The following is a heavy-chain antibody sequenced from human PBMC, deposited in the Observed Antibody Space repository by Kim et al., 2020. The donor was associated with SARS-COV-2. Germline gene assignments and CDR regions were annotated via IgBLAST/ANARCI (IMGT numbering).Heavy chain of an antibody. J-gene: IGHJ4*02. CDR2: INPSGGST. CDR1: GYTFTSYY. Sequence: ASVKVSCKASGYTFTSYYMHWVRQAPGQGLEWMGIINPSGGSTSYAQKFQGRVTMTRDTSTSTVYMEPSSLRSEDTAVYYCARGTHGYCSSTSCYPEEFDYWGQGTLVTVSS. V-gene: IGHV1-46*01. D-gene: IGHD2-2*01. CDR3: ARGTHGYCSSTSCYPEEFDY.